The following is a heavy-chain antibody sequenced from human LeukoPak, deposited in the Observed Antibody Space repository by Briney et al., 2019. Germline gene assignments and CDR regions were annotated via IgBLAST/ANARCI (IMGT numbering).Heavy chain of an antibody. Sequence: GGSLRLSCAASDFNFNDYAMHWVRKAPGKGLEWVSGISWNSGDKAYADSVKGRFTISRDNVKKSLYLQMNSLSSDDTAFYFCAKANSNWYFDLWGRGTLFSVSS. CDR2: ISWNSGDK. V-gene: IGHV3-9*01. CDR3: AKANSNWYFDL. CDR1: DFNFNDYA. J-gene: IGHJ2*01.